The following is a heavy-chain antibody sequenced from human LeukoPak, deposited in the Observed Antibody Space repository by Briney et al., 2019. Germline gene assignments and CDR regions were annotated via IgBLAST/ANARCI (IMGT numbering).Heavy chain of an antibody. Sequence: SETLSLTCTVSGYSISSGYYWGWIRQPPGKGLEWIGSIYHSGRTYYNPSLKSRVTISVDTSKNQFSLKLSSVTAADTAVYYCARGELLWFGETFDYWGQGTLVTVSS. D-gene: IGHD3-10*01. J-gene: IGHJ4*02. CDR1: GYSISSGYY. CDR3: ARGELLWFGETFDY. CDR2: IYHSGRT. V-gene: IGHV4-38-2*02.